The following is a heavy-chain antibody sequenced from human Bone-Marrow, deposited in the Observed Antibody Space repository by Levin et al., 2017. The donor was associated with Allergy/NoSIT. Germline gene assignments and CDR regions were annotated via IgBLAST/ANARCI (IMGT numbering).Heavy chain of an antibody. D-gene: IGHD1-1*01. V-gene: IGHV3-49*04. CDR3: ARGSGRLDY. CDR2: NRGKAYGGTT. Sequence: PTGGSLRLSCTPSGLTFGDYTVTWVRQAPGKGLEWVGLNRGKAYGGTTDYAASVKGRFTISRDDSKSIVYLQMNSLRTEDTAVYFCARGSGRLDYWGQGTLVTVSS. J-gene: IGHJ4*02. CDR1: GLTFGDYT.